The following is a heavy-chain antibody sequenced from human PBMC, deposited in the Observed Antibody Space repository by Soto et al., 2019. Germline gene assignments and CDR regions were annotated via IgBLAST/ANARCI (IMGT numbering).Heavy chain of an antibody. Sequence: GASVKVSCKASGYTFTSYDINWVRQATGQGLEWMGWMNPNSGNTGYAQKLQGRVTMTTDTSTSTAYMELRSLRSDDTAVYYCASNLLLPNYCMDVCCKGTSRTVS. CDR3: ASNLLLPNYCMDV. CDR2: MNPNSGNT. CDR1: GYTFTSYD. V-gene: IGHV1-8*01. J-gene: IGHJ6*04.